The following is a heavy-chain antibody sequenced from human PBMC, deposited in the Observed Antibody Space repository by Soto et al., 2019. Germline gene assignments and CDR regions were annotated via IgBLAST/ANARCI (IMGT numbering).Heavy chain of an antibody. J-gene: IGHJ3*02. Sequence: GGSLRLSCAASGFTFSSYSMNLVRQAPGKGLEWVSSISSSSSYIYYADSVKGRFTISRDNAKNSLYLQMNSLRAEDTAVYYCAREADYYDSSGYYRGAFDIWGQGTMVTVSS. D-gene: IGHD3-22*01. V-gene: IGHV3-21*01. CDR3: AREADYYDSSGYYRGAFDI. CDR1: GFTFSSYS. CDR2: ISSSSSYI.